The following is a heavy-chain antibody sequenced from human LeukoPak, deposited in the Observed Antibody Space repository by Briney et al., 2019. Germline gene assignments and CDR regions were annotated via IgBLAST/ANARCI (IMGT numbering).Heavy chain of an antibody. CDR3: ARVGLFDFWSGDQEFNYLDY. J-gene: IGHJ4*02. CDR1: GGSIISYY. Sequence: SETLSLTCTVSGGSIISYYWSWIRQPPGKGLEWIGYLHDSGSTNYNPSLKSRVTISVDTSKNQFSLKLSSVTAADTAVYYCARVGLFDFWSGDQEFNYLDYWGQGTLVTVSS. CDR2: LHDSGST. V-gene: IGHV4-59*01. D-gene: IGHD3-3*01.